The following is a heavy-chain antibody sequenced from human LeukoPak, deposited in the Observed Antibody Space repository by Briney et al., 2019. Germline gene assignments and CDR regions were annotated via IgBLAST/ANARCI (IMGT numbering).Heavy chain of an antibody. V-gene: IGHV4-59*12. CDR2: IYYSGST. J-gene: IGHJ3*02. CDR3: ARNLLGSDVFDI. D-gene: IGHD7-27*01. CDR1: GGSLSSYY. Sequence: SETLSLTCTVSGGSLSSYYWSWIRQPPGKGLEWIGYIYYSGSTYYNPSLKSRVTISIDTSKNQFSLKLSSVTAADTAMYYCARNLLGSDVFDIWGQGTMVTVSS.